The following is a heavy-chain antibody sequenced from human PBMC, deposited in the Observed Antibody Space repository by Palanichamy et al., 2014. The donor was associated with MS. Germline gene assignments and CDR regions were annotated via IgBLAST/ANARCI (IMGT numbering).Heavy chain of an antibody. Sequence: EVQLVESGGGLVKPGESLRLSCAASGFTFSSYSMNWVRQAPGKGLEWVSSISSSSSYIYYTDSVKGRFTISRDNAKNSLYLQMNSLRAEDTAVYYCARDGYGAGSSPYYFDYWGQGTLVTVSS. CDR1: GFTFSSYS. CDR3: ARDGYGAGSSPYYFDY. V-gene: IGHV3-21*01. CDR2: ISSSSSYI. D-gene: IGHD3-10*01. J-gene: IGHJ4*02.